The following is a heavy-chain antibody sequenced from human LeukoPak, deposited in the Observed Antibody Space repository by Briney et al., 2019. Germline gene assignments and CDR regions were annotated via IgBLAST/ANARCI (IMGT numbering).Heavy chain of an antibody. D-gene: IGHD6-13*01. Sequence: GGSLRLSCAASGFRFLDYYMRWIRQAPGKGVEWVSYISSSSSYTNYADSVRGRFTISRDNAKNSLYLQMNSLRDEDTAVYYCARDRDHSNNWYIFLDYWGQGTLVTVSS. CDR2: ISSSSSYT. CDR3: ARDRDHSNNWYIFLDY. V-gene: IGHV3-11*06. CDR1: GFRFLDYY. J-gene: IGHJ4*02.